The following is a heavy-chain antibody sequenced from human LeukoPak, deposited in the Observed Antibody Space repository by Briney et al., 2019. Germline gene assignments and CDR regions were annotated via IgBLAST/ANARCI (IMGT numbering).Heavy chain of an antibody. V-gene: IGHV1-8*03. J-gene: IGHJ3*02. D-gene: IGHD3-3*01. CDR2: MNPNSGNT. Sequence: ASVKVSCKASGYTFTSYDINWVRQATGQGLEWMGWMNPNSGNTGYAQKFQGRVTITRNTSISTAYMELSSLRSEDTAVYYCARGWRFLEWLFPDAFDIWGQGTMVTVSS. CDR1: GYTFTSYD. CDR3: ARGWRFLEWLFPDAFDI.